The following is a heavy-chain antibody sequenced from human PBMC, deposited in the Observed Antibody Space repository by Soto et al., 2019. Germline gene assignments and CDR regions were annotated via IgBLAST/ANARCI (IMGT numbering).Heavy chain of an antibody. CDR2: IYWDDDK. J-gene: IGHJ4*02. CDR3: AHVYGGYDNVDY. CDR1: GFSLSTSGVG. V-gene: IGHV2-5*02. D-gene: IGHD5-12*01. Sequence: QITLKESGPTLVKPTQTLTLTCTFSGFSLSTSGVGVGWIRQPPGKALEWLALIYWDDDKRYSPSLKSRLTITKDTSKNHVVLTMTNMDPVDTATYYCAHVYGGYDNVDYWGQGTLVTVSS.